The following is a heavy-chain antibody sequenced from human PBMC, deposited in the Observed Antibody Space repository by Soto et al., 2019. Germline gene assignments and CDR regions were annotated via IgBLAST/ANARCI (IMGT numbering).Heavy chain of an antibody. V-gene: IGHV4-30-4*01. D-gene: IGHD6-13*01. J-gene: IGHJ5*02. Sequence: PSETLSLTCTVSGGSISSGYYYWSWIRQPPGKGLEWIGYIYYSGSTYYNPSLKSRVTISVDTSKNQFSLKLSSVTAADTAVYYCATEARGYSSSWYPGSLFDPWGQGTLVTVSS. CDR2: IYYSGST. CDR1: GGSISSGYYY. CDR3: ATEARGYSSSWYPGSLFDP.